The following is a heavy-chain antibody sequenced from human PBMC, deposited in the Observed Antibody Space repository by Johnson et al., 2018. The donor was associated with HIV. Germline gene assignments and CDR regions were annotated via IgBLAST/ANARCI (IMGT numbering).Heavy chain of an antibody. CDR3: TTPLLVGANRPSEEGYNDAFDI. CDR2: IRRRASGATT. Sequence: VQLVESGGGVVQPGGSLRLSCAASGFTFGDYAISWFRQAPGKGLEEVGFIRRRASGATTHYAASVKGRFTISRDDSKNTLYLQMNSLKTEDTAVYYCTTPLLVGANRPSEEGYNDAFDIWGQGTMVTVSS. CDR1: GFTFGDYA. J-gene: IGHJ3*02. D-gene: IGHD1-26*01. V-gene: IGHV3-49*03.